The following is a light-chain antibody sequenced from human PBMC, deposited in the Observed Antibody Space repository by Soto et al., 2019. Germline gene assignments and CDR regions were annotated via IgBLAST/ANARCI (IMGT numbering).Light chain of an antibody. CDR3: QQSYSTPPFT. CDR2: AAS. Sequence: DIQMTQSPPSLSASVGDRVTITCRASQSISSYLNWYQQKPGKAPKLLIYAASSLQSGVPSRFSGSGSGTDFTLTISSLQPEDFATYYCQQSYSTPPFTFGPGTKVDIK. J-gene: IGKJ3*01. CDR1: QSISSY. V-gene: IGKV1-39*01.